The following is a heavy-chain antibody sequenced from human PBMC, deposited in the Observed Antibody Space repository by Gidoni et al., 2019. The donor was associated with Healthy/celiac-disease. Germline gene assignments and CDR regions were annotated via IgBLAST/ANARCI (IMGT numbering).Heavy chain of an antibody. CDR3: ASDKSAAAGAAPTGN. V-gene: IGHV5-10-1*03. Sequence: EVQLLQSGAEVQKPVESLRIPCKCSGYSFTSYWISWVRQMHGKGLEWLWRIDPSDSYTNYSPSFQGHGTISADKSISTADRQWSSLKASDTAMYYCASDKSAAAGAAPTGNWGQGTLDTVSS. CDR2: IDPSDSYT. J-gene: IGHJ4*02. CDR1: GYSFTSYW. D-gene: IGHD6-13*01.